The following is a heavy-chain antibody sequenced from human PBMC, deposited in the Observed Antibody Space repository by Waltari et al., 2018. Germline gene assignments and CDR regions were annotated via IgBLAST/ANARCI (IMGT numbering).Heavy chain of an antibody. CDR3: ARGGGPRTVVALTFDL. Sequence: QVQLVQSGAEVKKPGASVKVSCKASGYTFTNFGVNWVRQAPGQGLEWMGWDSPYNGYADYEHTFQGRVTMTTDTSTKTAYLELTSLRSDDTAVYYCARGGGPRTVVALTFDLWGQGTLITVSS. D-gene: IGHD2-15*01. CDR2: DSPYNGYA. V-gene: IGHV1-18*01. J-gene: IGHJ4*02. CDR1: GYTFTNFG.